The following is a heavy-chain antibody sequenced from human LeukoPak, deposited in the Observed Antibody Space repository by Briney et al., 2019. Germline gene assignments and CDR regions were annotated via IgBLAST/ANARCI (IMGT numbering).Heavy chain of an antibody. J-gene: IGHJ4*02. Sequence: GESLKISCKGSGYSFTSYWIGWVRQMPGKGLEWMGIIFPSDSDTRYSPSFQGQVTISADKSTSTAYLQWSSLKASDTAKYYCARGISSTYIGDYWGQGTLVSVSS. CDR2: IFPSDSDT. D-gene: IGHD2-2*01. CDR1: GYSFTSYW. CDR3: ARGISSTYIGDY. V-gene: IGHV5-51*01.